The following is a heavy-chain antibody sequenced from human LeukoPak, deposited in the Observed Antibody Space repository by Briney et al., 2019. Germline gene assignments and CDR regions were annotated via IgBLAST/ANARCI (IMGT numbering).Heavy chain of an antibody. Sequence: GESLKISCKASGYSFTSYWIGWVRQMPGKGLEWMGIIDPSDSDTRYTPSFQGQVTISADKPLTPAYLQWNSLKASDTAMYYCARQTAMGRSGDYWGQGTLVTVSS. CDR1: GYSFTSYW. CDR2: IDPSDSDT. D-gene: IGHD5-18*01. CDR3: ARQTAMGRSGDY. V-gene: IGHV5-51*01. J-gene: IGHJ4*02.